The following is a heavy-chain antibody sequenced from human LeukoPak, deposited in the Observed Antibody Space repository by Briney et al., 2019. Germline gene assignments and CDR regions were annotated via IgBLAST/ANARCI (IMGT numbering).Heavy chain of an antibody. CDR2: IYYSGTT. D-gene: IGHD6-13*01. J-gene: IGHJ4*02. Sequence: SETLSLTCPVSGGSISSYYWSWIRQPPGKGLEWIGYIYYSGTTNYNPSLKSRVTILVDTSKNQFSLNLSSVTAADTAVYYCARRGIAAAGYDYWGEGTLVTVSS. CDR3: ARRGIAAAGYDY. V-gene: IGHV4-59*08. CDR1: GGSISSYY.